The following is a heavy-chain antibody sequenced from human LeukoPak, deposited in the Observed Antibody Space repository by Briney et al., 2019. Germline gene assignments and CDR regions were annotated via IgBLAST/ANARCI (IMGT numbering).Heavy chain of an antibody. CDR3: AREYYGSGSYYPYYFDY. J-gene: IGHJ4*02. CDR2: IYYSVST. Sequence: SETLSLTCTVAGGSISSYYWSWIRQPPGKGLEWIGYIYYSVSTNYNPSLKSRVTISVDTSKNQFSLKLSSVTAADPAVYYCAREYYGSGSYYPYYFDYWGQGTLVTVSS. V-gene: IGHV4-59*01. D-gene: IGHD3-10*01. CDR1: GGSISSYY.